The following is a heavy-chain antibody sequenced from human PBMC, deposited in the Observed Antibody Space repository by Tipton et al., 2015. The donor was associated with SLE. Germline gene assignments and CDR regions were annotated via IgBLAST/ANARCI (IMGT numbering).Heavy chain of an antibody. CDR1: GGSMSSYY. D-gene: IGHD3-3*01. Sequence: TLSLTCTVSGGSMSSYYWSWIRQPAGKGLEWIGRIYSSGSTNYNSSLKSRVTMSVDTSKNQFSLKLSSVTAADTAVYYCARVDFWSGPPEAEYFQHWGQGTLVTVSS. CDR3: ARVDFWSGPPEAEYFQH. CDR2: IYSSGST. V-gene: IGHV4-4*07. J-gene: IGHJ1*01.